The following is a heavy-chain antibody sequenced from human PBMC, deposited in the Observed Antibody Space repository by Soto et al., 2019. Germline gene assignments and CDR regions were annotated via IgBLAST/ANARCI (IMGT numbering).Heavy chain of an antibody. Sequence: GLSMRLSCAAAGFTFSNYYSSSISRAPGKGLEWVGFTKNKTNRGTTEYAASVKGSSTISRDDSKSIAYLQMNSLKTEDTAVYYYTRDKQGYCSSTSCYARDYWGQGTLVTVSS. CDR2: TKNKTNRGTT. CDR1: GFTFSNYY. V-gene: IGHV3-49*03. CDR3: TRDKQGYCSSTSCYARDY. J-gene: IGHJ4*02. D-gene: IGHD2-2*01.